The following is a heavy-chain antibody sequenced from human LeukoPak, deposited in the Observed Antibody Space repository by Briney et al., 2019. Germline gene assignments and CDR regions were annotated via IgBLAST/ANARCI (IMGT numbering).Heavy chain of an antibody. Sequence: GGSLRLSCEVSGFTFDDHAINWVRQAPGKGLEWVANINWNGGSTGYGDSVKGRFTISRDNTKNSVFLQMHSLRGDDTALYYCTRDMLLEDAFDIWGQGTMVIVSS. CDR1: GFTFDDHA. CDR3: TRDMLLEDAFDI. CDR2: INWNGGST. D-gene: IGHD3-10*02. V-gene: IGHV3-20*04. J-gene: IGHJ3*02.